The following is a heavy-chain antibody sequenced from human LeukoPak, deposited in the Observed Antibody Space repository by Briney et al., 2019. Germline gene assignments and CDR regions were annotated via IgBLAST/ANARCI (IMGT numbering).Heavy chain of an antibody. Sequence: GGSLRLSCAASGFTFSIYAMSWARQAPGKGLEWVSGIIGSAENTYYADSVKGRFTISRDNSKNTLYLQMKGLRAEDTAIYYCAKDKIPDSKWEIDYWGQGTPVTVSS. J-gene: IGHJ4*02. D-gene: IGHD1-26*01. V-gene: IGHV3-23*01. CDR3: AKDKIPDSKWEIDY. CDR2: IIGSAENT. CDR1: GFTFSIYA.